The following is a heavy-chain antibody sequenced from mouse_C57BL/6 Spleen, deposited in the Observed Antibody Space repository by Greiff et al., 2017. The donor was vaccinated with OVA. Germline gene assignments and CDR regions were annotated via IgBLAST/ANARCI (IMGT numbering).Heavy chain of an antibody. D-gene: IGHD1-1*01. J-gene: IGHJ4*01. CDR1: GYTFTSYW. CDR2: INPSNGGT. V-gene: IGHV1-53*01. CDR3: ARPNYGSIYARDD. Sequence: VQLQQPGTELVKPGASVKLSCKASGYTFTSYWMHWVKQRPGQGLEWIGNINPSNGGTNYNEKFKSKATLTVDKSSSTAYMQLSSLTSEDSAVYYCARPNYGSIYARDDWGQGTSVTVSS.